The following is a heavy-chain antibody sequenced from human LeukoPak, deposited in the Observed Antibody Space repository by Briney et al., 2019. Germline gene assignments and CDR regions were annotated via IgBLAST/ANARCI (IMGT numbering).Heavy chain of an antibody. J-gene: IGHJ4*02. CDR2: IYSSGNT. CDR3: ARHAAWYFDN. CDR1: GASITSHY. Sequence: PSDTLSLTCTVSGASITSHYWDWIRQPPGKGLEWIGYIYSSGNTNYNPSLKSRVTMSVDTSKNQFSLKLSSVTAADTAVYYCARHAAWYFDNWGQGTLVTVSS. V-gene: IGHV4-4*09. D-gene: IGHD6-25*01.